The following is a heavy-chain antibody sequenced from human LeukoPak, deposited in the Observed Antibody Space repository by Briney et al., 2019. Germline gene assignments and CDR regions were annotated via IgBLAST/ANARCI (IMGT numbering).Heavy chain of an antibody. CDR2: IIPIFGIA. CDR3: ARVAHCGGGCYLFDY. V-gene: IGHV1-69*04. Sequence: SVKVSCKASGGTFSSYAISWVRQAPGQGLEWMGRIIPIFGIANYAQKFQGRVTITADKSTSTAYMELSSLRSEDTAVYYCARVAHCGGGCYLFDYWGQGTLVTVSS. J-gene: IGHJ4*02. D-gene: IGHD2-21*02. CDR1: GGTFSSYA.